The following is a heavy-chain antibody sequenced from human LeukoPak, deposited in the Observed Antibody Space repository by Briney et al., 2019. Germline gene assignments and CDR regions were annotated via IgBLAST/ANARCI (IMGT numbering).Heavy chain of an antibody. V-gene: IGHV4-31*03. J-gene: IGHJ4*02. D-gene: IGHD3-10*01. Sequence: SQTLSLTCTVSGGSISSGGYYWSWIRQHPGKGLEWIGYIYYSGSTYYNPSLKSRVTISVDTSKNQFSLKLSSVTAADTAVYYCARTKLLWFGESPLWGQGTLVTVSS. CDR1: GGSISSGGYY. CDR3: ARTKLLWFGESPL. CDR2: IYYSGST.